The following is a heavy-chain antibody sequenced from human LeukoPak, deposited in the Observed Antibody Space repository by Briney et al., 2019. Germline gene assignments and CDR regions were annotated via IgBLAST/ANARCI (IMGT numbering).Heavy chain of an antibody. J-gene: IGHJ5*02. CDR2: IYYSGSA. D-gene: IGHD7-27*01. V-gene: IGHV4-31*03. Sequence: SQTLSLTCTVSGGSISSGGYFWSWIRQHLGKGLEWIGYIYYSGSAYYNPSLKSRATMSLDTSKNQFSLKLNSVTAADTAVYYSARDRDGEIFDPWGQGTLVIVSS. CDR3: ARDRDGEIFDP. CDR1: GGSISSGGYF.